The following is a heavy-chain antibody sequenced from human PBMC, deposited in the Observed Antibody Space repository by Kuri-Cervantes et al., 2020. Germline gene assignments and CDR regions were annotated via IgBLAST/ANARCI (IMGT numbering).Heavy chain of an antibody. V-gene: IGHV3-13*01. J-gene: IGHJ3*02. CDR2: IGTAGDT. Sequence: GGSLRLSCAASGFTFSSYDMHWVRQATGKGLEWVSAIGTAGDTYYPGSVKGRFTISRENAKNSLYLQMNSLRAEDTALYYCAKDIDRVAAAGRGAFDIWGQGTMVTVSS. CDR3: AKDIDRVAAAGRGAFDI. CDR1: GFTFSSYD. D-gene: IGHD6-13*01.